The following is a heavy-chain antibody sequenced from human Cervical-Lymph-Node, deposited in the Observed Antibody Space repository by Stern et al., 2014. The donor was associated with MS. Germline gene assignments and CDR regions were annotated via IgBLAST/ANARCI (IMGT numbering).Heavy chain of an antibody. Sequence: QITLKESGPTLVKPTQTLTLTCTFSGFSLSTSGVGVGWIRQPPGKALAWLALIYWDDDKRYSPSLKSRLTITKDTSKNQVVLTMTNMDPVDTATYYCAHRPPRRIAVADDAFDIWGQGTMVTVSS. CDR3: AHRPPRRIAVADDAFDI. J-gene: IGHJ3*02. CDR2: IYWDDDK. D-gene: IGHD6-19*01. V-gene: IGHV2-5*02. CDR1: GFSLSTSGVG.